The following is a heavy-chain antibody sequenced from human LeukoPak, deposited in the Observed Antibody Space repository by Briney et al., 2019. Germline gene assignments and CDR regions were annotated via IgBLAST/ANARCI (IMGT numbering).Heavy chain of an antibody. CDR2: IYHSGST. J-gene: IGHJ4*02. Sequence: SETLSLTCAVSGYSISSGYYWGWIRQPPGKGLEWIGSIYHSGSTYYNPSLKSRVTISVDTSKNQFSLKLSSVTAADTAVYYCARALAYSSSFFDYWGQGTLVTVSS. CDR3: ARALAYSSSFFDY. D-gene: IGHD6-13*01. V-gene: IGHV4-38-2*01. CDR1: GYSISSGYY.